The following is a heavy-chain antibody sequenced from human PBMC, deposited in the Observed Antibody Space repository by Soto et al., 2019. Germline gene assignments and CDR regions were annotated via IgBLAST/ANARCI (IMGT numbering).Heavy chain of an antibody. V-gene: IGHV3-23*01. CDR2: ISGSGDST. D-gene: IGHD3-22*01. J-gene: IGHJ4*02. CDR3: AKEWDPHGYYDSSGHQIDC. Sequence: HPGGSLRLSCAASGFTFDRYVMSWVRQAPGKGLEWVSAISGSGDSTYYADSVKGRFTISRDNSKNTLYLQMNSLRAEDTAVYYCAKEWDPHGYYDSSGHQIDCWGQGTLVTVSS. CDR1: GFTFDRYV.